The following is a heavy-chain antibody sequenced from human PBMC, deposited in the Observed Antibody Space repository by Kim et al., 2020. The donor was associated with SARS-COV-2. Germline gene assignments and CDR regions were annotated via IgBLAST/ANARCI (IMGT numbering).Heavy chain of an antibody. D-gene: IGHD3-10*01. Sequence: GGSLRLSCAASGFTFSSYSMNWVRQAPGKGLEWVSSINSSSSYIYYADAVKGRFTISRNNAKNSLYLQMNRLRAEDTAGYYCARTLHYCGSGRYYKGFDYWGRGTLLTLSS. V-gene: IGHV3-21*01. CDR1: GFTFSSYS. CDR3: ARTLHYCGSGRYYKGFDY. J-gene: IGHJ4*02. CDR2: INSSSSYI.